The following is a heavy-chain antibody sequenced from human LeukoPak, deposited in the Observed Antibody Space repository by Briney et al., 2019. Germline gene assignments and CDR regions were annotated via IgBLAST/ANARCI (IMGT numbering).Heavy chain of an antibody. J-gene: IGHJ4*02. CDR2: INPNSGGT. Sequence: ASVKVSCKASGYTFTGYYMHWVRQAPGQGLELTGRINPNSGGTNYAQKFQGRVTMTRDTSISTAYMELSRLRSDDTAVYYCAREGDYGDYPIDYWGQGTLVTVSP. D-gene: IGHD4-17*01. V-gene: IGHV1-2*06. CDR1: GYTFTGYY. CDR3: AREGDYGDYPIDY.